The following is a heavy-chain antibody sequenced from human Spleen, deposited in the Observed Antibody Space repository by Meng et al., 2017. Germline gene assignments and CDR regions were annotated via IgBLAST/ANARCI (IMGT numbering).Heavy chain of an antibody. D-gene: IGHD3-10*01. CDR3: ARGGPHYYGSGSYSLVPTKKNYYYYYGMDV. J-gene: IGHJ6*02. Sequence: SETLSLTCTVSGGSISSSSYYWGWIRQPPGKGLEWIGSIYYSGSTYYNPSLKSRVTISVDTSKNQFSLKLSSVTAADTAVYYCARGGPHYYGSGSYSLVPTKKNYYYYYGMDVWGQGTTVTVSS. CDR2: IYYSGST. V-gene: IGHV4-39*07. CDR1: GGSISSSSYY.